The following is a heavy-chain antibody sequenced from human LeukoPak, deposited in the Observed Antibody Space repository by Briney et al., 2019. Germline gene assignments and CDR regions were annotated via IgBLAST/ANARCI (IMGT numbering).Heavy chain of an antibody. CDR3: AVGSVWFGEFNNWFDP. J-gene: IGHJ5*02. D-gene: IGHD3-10*01. V-gene: IGHV4-39*01. CDR2: IYYSGST. Sequence: SETLSLTCTFSSGSISSSSYYWGWIRQPPGKGLEWIGSIYYSGSTYYNPSLKSRVTISVDTSKNQFSLKLSSVTAADTAVYYCAVGSVWFGEFNNWFDPWGQGTLVTVSS. CDR1: SGSISSSSYY.